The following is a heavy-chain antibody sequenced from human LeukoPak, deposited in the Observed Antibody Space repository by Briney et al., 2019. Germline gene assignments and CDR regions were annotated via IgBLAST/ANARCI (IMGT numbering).Heavy chain of an antibody. CDR3: ARSIPYGTTWYGRSDY. CDR2: IKPDGTTK. Sequence: GGSLRLSCAASGFPFSRYSMTWVRQAPGKGLEWVANIKPDGTTKFYVDSVKGRFTISRDNALNSLYLQMNSLRAEDTAIYYCARSIPYGTTWYGRSDYWGQGTLVTVSS. J-gene: IGHJ4*02. V-gene: IGHV3-7*03. CDR1: GFPFSRYS. D-gene: IGHD6-13*01.